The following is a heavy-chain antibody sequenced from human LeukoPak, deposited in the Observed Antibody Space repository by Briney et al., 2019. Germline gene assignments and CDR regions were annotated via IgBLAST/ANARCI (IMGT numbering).Heavy chain of an antibody. Sequence: KTGGSLRLSCAASGFTFSSAWMTWVRQAPGKGLEWVGRIKSKTDGGTTDYAAPVKGRFTLSRDDSNNILYLQMNSLKSEDTALYYCNTQPQELASRGDYWGQGTLVTVSS. CDR1: GFTFSSAW. CDR3: NTQPQELASRGDY. D-gene: IGHD6-13*01. V-gene: IGHV3-15*01. J-gene: IGHJ4*02. CDR2: IKSKTDGGTT.